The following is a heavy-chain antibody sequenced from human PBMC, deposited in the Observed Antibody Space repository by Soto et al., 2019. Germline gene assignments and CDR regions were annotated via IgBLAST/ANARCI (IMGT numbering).Heavy chain of an antibody. D-gene: IGHD5-12*01. CDR3: ARHPGYSGFDFDY. CDR2: IWYDGSKK. J-gene: IGHJ4*02. V-gene: IGHV3-33*01. CDR1: GFTFSSHA. Sequence: PGGSLRLSCAASGFTFSSHAMHWVRQAPGKGLEWVAVIWYDGSKKYYGDSVKGRFTVARDDSKSTLSLQMNSLRVEDTAVYYCARHPGYSGFDFDYWGQGTLVTVYS.